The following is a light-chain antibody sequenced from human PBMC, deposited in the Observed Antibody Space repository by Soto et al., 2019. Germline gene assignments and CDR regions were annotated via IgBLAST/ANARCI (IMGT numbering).Light chain of an antibody. CDR2: GAS. CDR3: QQYNTWPPIT. Sequence: MLMTPSPAILSGSPGERAPLSCTARQGVSSNLAWYQQRPGQAPRLLIYGASTRATGIPARFSGSGSGTDFTLTISSLQSEDFAVYYCQQYNTWPPITFAQGTRLEIK. CDR1: QGVSSN. V-gene: IGKV3-15*01. J-gene: IGKJ5*01.